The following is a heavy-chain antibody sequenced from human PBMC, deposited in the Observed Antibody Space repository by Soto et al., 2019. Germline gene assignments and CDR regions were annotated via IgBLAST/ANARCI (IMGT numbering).Heavy chain of an antibody. V-gene: IGHV1-46*01. Sequence: ASVKVSCKASGYTFTSYGISWVRQAPGQGLEWMGIINPSGGSTSYAQKFQGRVTMTRDTSTSTVYMELSSLRSEDTAVYYCAGPLRFLEWFTYYGMDVWGQGTTVTVSS. CDR3: AGPLRFLEWFTYYGMDV. CDR1: GYTFTSYG. D-gene: IGHD3-3*01. CDR2: INPSGGST. J-gene: IGHJ6*02.